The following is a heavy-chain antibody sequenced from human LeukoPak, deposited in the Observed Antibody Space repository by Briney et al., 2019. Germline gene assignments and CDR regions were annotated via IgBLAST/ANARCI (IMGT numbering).Heavy chain of an antibody. V-gene: IGHV3-23*01. D-gene: IGHD6-13*01. J-gene: IGHJ6*03. Sequence: QPGGSLRLACAASGFTFSSYAMSWVRQAPGKGLEWVSAISGSGGSTYYADSVKGRFTISRDNSKNTLYLQMNSLRAEDTAVYYCASSWYMVLYMDVWGKGTTVTVSS. CDR1: GFTFSSYA. CDR2: ISGSGGST. CDR3: ASSWYMVLYMDV.